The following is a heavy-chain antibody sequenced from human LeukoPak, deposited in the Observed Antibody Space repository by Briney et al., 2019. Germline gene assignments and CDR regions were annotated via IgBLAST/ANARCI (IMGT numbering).Heavy chain of an antibody. Sequence: SETLSLTCAVYGGSFSGYYWSWIRQPPGKGLEWIGEINHSGSTNYNPSLKSRVTISVDTSKNQFSLKLSSVTAADTAVYHCARGRTPYYYDSSGYKYYFDYWGQGTLVTVSS. CDR1: GGSFSGYY. J-gene: IGHJ4*02. CDR3: ARGRTPYYYDSSGYKYYFDY. V-gene: IGHV4-34*01. D-gene: IGHD3-22*01. CDR2: INHSGST.